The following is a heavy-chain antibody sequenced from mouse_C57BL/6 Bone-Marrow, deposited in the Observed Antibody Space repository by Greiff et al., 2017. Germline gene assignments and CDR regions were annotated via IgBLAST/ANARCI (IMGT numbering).Heavy chain of an antibody. CDR2: INPNNGGT. J-gene: IGHJ3*01. D-gene: IGHD1-1*01. CDR3: ASDRLRVRFAY. Sequence: EVQRVESGPELVKPGASVKMSCKASGYTFTDYNMHWVKQSHGKSLEWIGYINPNNGGTSYNQKFKGKATLTVNKSSSTAYMELRSLTSEDSAVYYCASDRLRVRFAYWGQGTLVTVSA. CDR1: GYTFTDYN. V-gene: IGHV1-22*01.